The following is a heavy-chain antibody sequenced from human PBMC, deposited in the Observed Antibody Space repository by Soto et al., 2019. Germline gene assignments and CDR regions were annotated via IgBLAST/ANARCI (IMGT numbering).Heavy chain of an antibody. CDR2: INPSGST. V-gene: IGHV1-46*01. D-gene: IGHD2-21*02. CDR3: ARDIPYCGGVCHDAFDI. Sequence: ASVKVSCKASGYTFTSYYMHWVRQAPGQGLEWMGIINPSGSTTYAQKFQGRVTMTRDTSTSTVYMELSSLRSEDTAVYYCARDIPYCGGVCHDAFDIWGQGTMVTVSS. J-gene: IGHJ3*02. CDR1: GYTFTSYY.